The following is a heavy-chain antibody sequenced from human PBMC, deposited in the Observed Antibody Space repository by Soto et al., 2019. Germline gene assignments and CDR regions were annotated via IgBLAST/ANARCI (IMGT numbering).Heavy chain of an antibody. CDR1: EFTFSHHW. D-gene: IGHD1-26*01. V-gene: IGHV3-74*01. J-gene: IGHJ4*02. Sequence: EVQLVESGGGYVQPGGSLRLSCAASEFTFSHHWMHWVRQAPGKGLVWVSRFNTDGSTTTYADSVKGRFTISRDNAKNTFHLQMNSLRAEDTAIYYCLGTGSNSYWGQGTLVTVSS. CDR3: LGTGSNSY. CDR2: FNTDGSTT.